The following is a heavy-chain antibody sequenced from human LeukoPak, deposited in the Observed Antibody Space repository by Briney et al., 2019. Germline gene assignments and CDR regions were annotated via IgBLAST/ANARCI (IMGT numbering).Heavy chain of an antibody. CDR1: GFTFSTYS. V-gene: IGHV3-21*01. J-gene: IGHJ6*03. Sequence: PGGSLRLSCAASGFTFSTYSMNWDRQAPGRGLEWVSSISSGNSYIYYADSVKGRFTISRDDAKNSLYLQMNSLRAEDTAVYYCARYCSSSRCLYYYHMDVWGKGTTVTVSS. D-gene: IGHD2-2*01. CDR3: ARYCSSSRCLYYYHMDV. CDR2: ISSGNSYI.